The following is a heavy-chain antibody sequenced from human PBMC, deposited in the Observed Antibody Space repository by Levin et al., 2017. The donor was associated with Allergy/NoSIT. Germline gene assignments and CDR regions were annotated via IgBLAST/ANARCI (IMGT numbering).Heavy chain of an antibody. CDR2: IIPFIGTA. D-gene: IGHD3-22*01. J-gene: IGHJ3*02. CDR1: GGTFSSYA. V-gene: IGHV1-69*06. CDR3: ARVSLRQAMIIWAFDI. Sequence: PGESLKISCKASGGTFSSYALNWVRQAPGQGLEWMGGIIPFIGTAHYAQKFQGRVTITADKSTSTVHMDLSSLRSEDTAVYYCARVSLRQAMIIWAFDIWGQGTVVTVSS.